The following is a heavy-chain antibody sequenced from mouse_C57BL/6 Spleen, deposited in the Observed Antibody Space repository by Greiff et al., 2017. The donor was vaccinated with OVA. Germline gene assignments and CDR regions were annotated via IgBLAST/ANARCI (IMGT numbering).Heavy chain of an antibody. D-gene: IGHD2-2*01. Sequence: EVQVVESGGDLVKPGGSLKLSCAASGFTFSSYGMSWVRQTPDKRLEWVATISSGGSYTYYPDSVKGRFTISRDNAKNTLYLQMSSLKSEDTAMYYCARHKEGYPDYWGQGTTLTVSS. CDR1: GFTFSSYG. V-gene: IGHV5-6*01. CDR2: ISSGGSYT. J-gene: IGHJ2*01. CDR3: ARHKEGYPDY.